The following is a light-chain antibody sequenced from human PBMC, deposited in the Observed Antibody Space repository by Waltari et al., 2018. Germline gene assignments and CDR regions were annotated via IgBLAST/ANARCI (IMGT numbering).Light chain of an antibody. J-gene: IGKJ1*01. CDR1: QSLVSSDGNTY. Sequence: DVVMTQSPLSLPVTLGQPASTSCRSSQSLVSSDGNTYFNWFHQRPGQSPRRLLYKVSNRDSGVPDRFSGSGSGTDFTLRISRVEAEDVGVYYCMQGIHRPWTFGQGTKVEIK. CDR3: MQGIHRPWT. V-gene: IGKV2-30*01. CDR2: KVS.